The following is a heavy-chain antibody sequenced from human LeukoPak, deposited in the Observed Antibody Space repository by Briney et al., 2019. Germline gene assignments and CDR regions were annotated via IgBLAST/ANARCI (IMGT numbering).Heavy chain of an antibody. V-gene: IGHV4-59*01. CDR3: ARDKISWGDNYYYYYMDV. J-gene: IGHJ6*03. Sequence: SETLSLTCTVSGGSISSYYWSWIRQPPGKGLEWIGYIYYSGSTNYNPSLKSRVTISVDTSKNQFSLKLSSVTAADTAVYYCARDKISWGDNYYYYYMDVWGKGTTVTISS. CDR2: IYYSGST. D-gene: IGHD2-21*02. CDR1: GGSISSYY.